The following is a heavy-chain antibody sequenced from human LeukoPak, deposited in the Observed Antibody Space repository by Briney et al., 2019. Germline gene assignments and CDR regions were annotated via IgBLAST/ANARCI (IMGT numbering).Heavy chain of an antibody. CDR1: GYSFTSYW. J-gene: IGHJ3*02. Sequence: LGESLKISCKGSGYSFTSYWIGWVRQMPGKGLEWMGFVYPGDSVYRCRPSYQGQVTVSARKSISTAYLQWSSLKASDTAMYYCARPDYYNSSGYYYVGAFDIWGQGTMVTVSS. CDR3: ARPDYYNSSGYYYVGAFDI. D-gene: IGHD3-22*01. CDR2: VYPGDSVY. V-gene: IGHV5-51*01.